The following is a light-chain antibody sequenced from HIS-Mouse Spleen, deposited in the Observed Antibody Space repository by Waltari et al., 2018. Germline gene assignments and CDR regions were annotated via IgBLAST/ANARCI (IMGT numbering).Light chain of an antibody. V-gene: IGLV2-23*01. Sequence: QSALTTPPPSSCSPAGSTTITCCTATSNVGGYNIVSWWQQHPGKAPKLMIYDGSKRPSGVPNRFSGSKSGNTASLTISGLQAEDEADYYCCSYAGSSTGVFGGGTKLTVL. CDR3: CSYAGSSTGV. CDR2: DGS. CDR1: TSNVGGYNI. J-gene: IGLJ2*01.